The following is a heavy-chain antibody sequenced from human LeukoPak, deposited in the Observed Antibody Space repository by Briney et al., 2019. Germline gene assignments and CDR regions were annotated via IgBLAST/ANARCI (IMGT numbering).Heavy chain of an antibody. CDR2: ISFDGSNK. V-gene: IGHV3-30*18. CDR3: AKDLFPSGIVGATPTDI. CDR1: GFTFSNS. Sequence: GGSLRLSCAASGFTFSNSQAPGKGLEWVAVISFDGSNKYYADSVKGRFTISRDNSKNTLYLQMNSLRAEDTAVYYCAKDLFPSGIVGATPTDIWGQGTMVTVSS. J-gene: IGHJ3*02. D-gene: IGHD1-26*01.